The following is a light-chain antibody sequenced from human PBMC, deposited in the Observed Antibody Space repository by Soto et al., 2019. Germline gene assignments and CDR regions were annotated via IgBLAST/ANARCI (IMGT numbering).Light chain of an antibody. J-gene: IGKJ3*01. CDR1: QSISSY. V-gene: IGKV1-39*01. CDR2: AAS. CDR3: QQSYSSPFT. Sequence: DIQMTQSPSSLSASVGDRVTITCRASQSISSYLNWYQQKPGKAPNLLIYAASSLQSGVPSKFSGSGSGTDFTLTISSLQPEDFATYYCQQSYSSPFTFGPGT.